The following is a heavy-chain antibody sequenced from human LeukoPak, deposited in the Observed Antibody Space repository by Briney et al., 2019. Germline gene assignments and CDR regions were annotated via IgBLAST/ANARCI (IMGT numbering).Heavy chain of an antibody. Sequence: GGSLRLSCAASGFIVSSNYMTWVRQAPGKGLEWVSVIHGSGNTYYADSVKGRFTISRDDSKNTVYLQMNSLRAEDTAIYYCARGGVLGSENYSIYSYWGQGTLVTVSS. CDR3: ARGGVLGSENYSIYSY. V-gene: IGHV3-53*01. CDR1: GFIVSSNY. J-gene: IGHJ4*02. D-gene: IGHD3-10*02. CDR2: IHGSGNT.